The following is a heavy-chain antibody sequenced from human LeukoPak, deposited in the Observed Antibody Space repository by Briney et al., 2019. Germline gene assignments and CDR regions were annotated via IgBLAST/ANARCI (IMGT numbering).Heavy chain of an antibody. CDR3: ARGRLDTAMVKQYYYYYYYMDV. Sequence: SETLSLTCTVSGGSISSSSYYWGWIRQPPGKGLEWIGSIYYSGSTYYNPSLKSRVTISVDTSKNQFSLKLSSVTAADTAVYYCARGRLDTAMVKQYYYYYYYMDVWGKGTTVTVSS. CDR2: IYYSGST. D-gene: IGHD5-18*01. V-gene: IGHV4-39*07. CDR1: GGSISSSSYY. J-gene: IGHJ6*03.